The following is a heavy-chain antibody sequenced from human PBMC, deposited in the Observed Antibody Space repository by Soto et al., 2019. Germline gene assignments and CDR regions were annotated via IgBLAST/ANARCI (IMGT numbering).Heavy chain of an antibody. Sequence: GGSLRLSCVASGFSFGTYAMTWVRQVPGKGLEWVSTISGGIGSTFYADSVKGRFTISRDISKKMLFLHMNGLRGEETGTYYCAKGAERYFDYWGRGTLVTVSS. J-gene: IGHJ4*02. CDR3: AKGAERYFDY. D-gene: IGHD1-26*01. CDR2: ISGGIGST. CDR1: GFSFGTYA. V-gene: IGHV3-23*01.